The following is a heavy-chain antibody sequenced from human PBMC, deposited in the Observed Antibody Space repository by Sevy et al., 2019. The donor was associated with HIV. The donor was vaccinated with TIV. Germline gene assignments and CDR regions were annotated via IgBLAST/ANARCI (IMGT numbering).Heavy chain of an antibody. V-gene: IGHV3-48*02. CDR2: ISYTSTTI. Sequence: GESLKISCAVSGFTFNTYNMNWVRQAPWKGLEWVTYISYTSTTIYYADSVRGRFTISRDNAKNTLYLQMNSLRDEDTAVYYCASSDATSRFGYYYFAMDFWGQGTSVTVSS. CDR1: GFTFNTYN. CDR3: ASSDATSRFGYYYFAMDF. D-gene: IGHD3-22*01. J-gene: IGHJ6*02.